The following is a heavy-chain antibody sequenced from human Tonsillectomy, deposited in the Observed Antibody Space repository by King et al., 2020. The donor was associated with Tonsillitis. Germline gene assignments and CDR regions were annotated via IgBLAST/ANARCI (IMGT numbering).Heavy chain of an antibody. J-gene: IGHJ1*01. V-gene: IGHV3-23*04. D-gene: IGHD6-13*01. CDR2: LGGFGTSA. CDR3: AKVGSSWFAEYFHY. Sequence: VQLVESGGGLVQPGGSLRLSCAASGFTFSSYAMSWVRQAPGKGLEWVSSLGGFGTSAYYADSVKGRFTISRDNSKNTLYLQMNSLRAEDTAVYYCAKVGSSWFAEYFHYWGQGTLVAVSS. CDR1: GFTFSSYA.